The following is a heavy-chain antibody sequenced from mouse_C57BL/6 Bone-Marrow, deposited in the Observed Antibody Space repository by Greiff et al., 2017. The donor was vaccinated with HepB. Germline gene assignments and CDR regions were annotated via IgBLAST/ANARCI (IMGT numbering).Heavy chain of an antibody. Sequence: QVQLKESGAELARPGASVKLSCKASGYTFTSYGISWVKQRTGQGLEWIGEIYPRSGNTYYNEKFKGKATLTADKSSSTAYMELRSLTSEDSAVYFCARGKADIVYGNSFDYWGQGTTLTVSS. D-gene: IGHD2-1*01. J-gene: IGHJ2*01. V-gene: IGHV1-81*01. CDR2: IYPRSGNT. CDR3: ARGKADIVYGNSFDY. CDR1: GYTFTSYG.